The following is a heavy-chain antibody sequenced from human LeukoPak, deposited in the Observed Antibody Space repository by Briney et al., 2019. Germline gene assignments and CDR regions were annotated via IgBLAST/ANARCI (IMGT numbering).Heavy chain of an antibody. CDR1: GFTFSSYA. J-gene: IGHJ4*02. CDR2: ISGSGGST. D-gene: IGHD2-2*01. CDR3: ATADIVVSPAAGDY. V-gene: IGHV3-23*01. Sequence: GGSLRLSCAASGFTFSSYAMSWVRQAPGKGLEWVSAISGSGGSTYYADSVKGRFTISRDNSKNTLYLQMNSLRAEDTAVYYCATADIVVSPAAGDYWGQGTLVTVSS.